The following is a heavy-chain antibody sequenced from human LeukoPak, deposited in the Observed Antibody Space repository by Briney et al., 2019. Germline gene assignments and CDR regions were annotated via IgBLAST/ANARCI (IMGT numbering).Heavy chain of an antibody. Sequence: PGGSLRLSCAPSGFTVSSNSMSWVRPAPGKGLEWVSAIYSGGTPYYPHSVKARFTISRDNSKNALYLQMNSLRAEHTAVYYCAAGYSSSWYKTYNWFDPWGQGTLVTVSS. V-gene: IGHV3-53*01. CDR2: IYSGGTP. CDR3: AAGYSSSWYKTYNWFDP. J-gene: IGHJ5*02. D-gene: IGHD6-13*01. CDR1: GFTVSSNS.